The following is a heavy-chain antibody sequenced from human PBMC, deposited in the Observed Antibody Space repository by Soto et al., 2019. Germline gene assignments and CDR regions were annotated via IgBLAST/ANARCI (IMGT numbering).Heavy chain of an antibody. J-gene: IGHJ6*02. CDR2: ISAYNGNT. CDR1: GYTFTSYG. CDR3: ARVSGNPGYYYYYGMDV. V-gene: IGHV1-18*01. D-gene: IGHD2-15*01. Sequence: ASVKVSCKASGYTFTSYGITWVRQAPGQGLEWMGWISAYNGNTNYAQKLQGRVTMTTDASTSTAYMELRSLRSDDTAVYYCARVSGNPGYYYYYGMDVWGQGTTVTVSS.